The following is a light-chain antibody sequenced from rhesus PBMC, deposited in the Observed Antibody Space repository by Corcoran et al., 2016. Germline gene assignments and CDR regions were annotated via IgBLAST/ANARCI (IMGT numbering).Light chain of an antibody. CDR2: DAS. V-gene: IGKV1-25*01. CDR1: QGITQY. Sequence: DIQMTQSPSSLSASVGVTVTITCQASQGITQYLACYQQKPGKAPKHLIHDASALKSGVPSRFSGSGSGTDFTLNISSLQPEDVATYYCQQHTAYPRTFGQGTKVEV. CDR3: QQHTAYPRT. J-gene: IGKJ1*01.